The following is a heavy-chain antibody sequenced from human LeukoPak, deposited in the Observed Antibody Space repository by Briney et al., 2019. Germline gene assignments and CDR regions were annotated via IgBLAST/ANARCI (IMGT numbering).Heavy chain of an antibody. D-gene: IGHD1-26*01. CDR3: ARQRGGSYNDY. Sequence: LSLTXXXSGGSXXSYHWSWIRQPPGKGLEWIGYIYYSGSTNYNPSLKSRVTISVDTSKNQFSLKLSSVTAADTAVYYCARQRGGSYNDYWGQGTLVTVSS. CDR2: IYYSGST. V-gene: IGHV4-59*08. CDR1: GGSXXSYH. J-gene: IGHJ4*02.